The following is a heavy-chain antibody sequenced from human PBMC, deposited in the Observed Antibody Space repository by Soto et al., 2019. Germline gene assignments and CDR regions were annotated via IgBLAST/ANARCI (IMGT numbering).Heavy chain of an antibody. J-gene: IGHJ4*02. D-gene: IGHD3-16*01. V-gene: IGHV3-30-3*01. CDR1: GFTFTGHT. Sequence: QVQLVESGGGVVQPGGSLRLFCAASGFTFTGHTMHWVRQAPGKGLEWVALIVYDGTTKYYADSVKGRFTIARDNSKNLLLLQMDSLTVDDTAVYYCARDGEPFGGVTVDYWGQGTLVTVSS. CDR2: IVYDGTTK. CDR3: ARDGEPFGGVTVDY.